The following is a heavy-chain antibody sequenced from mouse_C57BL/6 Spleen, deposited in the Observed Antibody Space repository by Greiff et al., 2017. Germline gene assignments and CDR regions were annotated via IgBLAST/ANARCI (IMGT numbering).Heavy chain of an antibody. CDR1: GYTFTGYW. J-gene: IGHJ3*01. Sequence: VKLQESGAELMKPGASVKLSCKATGYTFTGYWIEWVKQRPGHGLEWIGEILPGSGSTNSNEKFKGKATFTADTSSNTAYMQLSSLTTEDSAIYYCAREEDSSGYVPYWGQGTLVTVSA. CDR2: ILPGSGST. CDR3: AREEDSSGYVPY. D-gene: IGHD3-2*02. V-gene: IGHV1-9*01.